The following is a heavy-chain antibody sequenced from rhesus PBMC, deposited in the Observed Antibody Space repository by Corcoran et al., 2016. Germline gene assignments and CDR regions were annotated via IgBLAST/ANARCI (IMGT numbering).Heavy chain of an antibody. D-gene: IGHD6S26*01. CDR3: ARHDGTDWSDFDS. J-gene: IGHJ4*01. V-gene: IGHV4-65*01. CDR1: GGSISSSNC. Sequence: QVQLQESGPGLVTPPETLSLTCAVSGGSISSSNCWRWLRQPPGKGLEWIGYISGRSGTTFYSPSLKSRVTISTDTSRNQFSLKLTSVTAADTAVYYCARHDGTDWSDFDSWGQGVLVTVSS. CDR2: ISGRSGTT.